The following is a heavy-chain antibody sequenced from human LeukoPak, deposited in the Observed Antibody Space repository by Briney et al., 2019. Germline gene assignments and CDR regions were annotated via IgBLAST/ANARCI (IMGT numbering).Heavy chain of an antibody. J-gene: IGHJ4*02. D-gene: IGHD1-26*01. CDR1: GFTFSSHT. Sequence: GGSLRLSCAASGFTFSSHTMNWVRQAPGKGLEWVSSISSSGNYIYYADSVKGRFTISRDNAKNTLYLQMSSLRAEDTAVYYCARTLPYSGSPKDYWGQGTLVTVSS. CDR2: ISSSGNYI. CDR3: ARTLPYSGSPKDY. V-gene: IGHV3-21*01.